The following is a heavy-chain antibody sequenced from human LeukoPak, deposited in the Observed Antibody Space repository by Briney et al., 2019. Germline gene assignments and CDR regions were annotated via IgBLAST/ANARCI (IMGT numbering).Heavy chain of an antibody. J-gene: IGHJ3*02. CDR2: INWNGGST. Sequence: GGSLRLSCAASGFTFDDYGMSWVRQAPGKGLEWVSGINWNGGSTGYADSVKGRFTISRDNAKNSLYLQMNSLRAEDTALYYCARPAGFGYGDYPHAFDIWGQGTMVTVSS. CDR1: GFTFDDYG. V-gene: IGHV3-20*04. CDR3: ARPAGFGYGDYPHAFDI. D-gene: IGHD4-17*01.